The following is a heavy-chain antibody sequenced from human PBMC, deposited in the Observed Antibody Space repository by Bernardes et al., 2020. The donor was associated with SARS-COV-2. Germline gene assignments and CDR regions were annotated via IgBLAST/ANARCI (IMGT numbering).Heavy chain of an antibody. CDR1: GGSISSGDYY. CDR2: LYYSGST. Sequence: SETLSLTCTVSGGSISSGDYYWSWIRQPPGKGLEWIGYLYYSGSTYYNPSLKSRVTISVDTSKNQFSLKLSSVTAADTAVYYCARVSGWSTRTSDYWGQGTLVTVSS. J-gene: IGHJ4*02. CDR3: ARVSGWSTRTSDY. V-gene: IGHV4-30-4*01. D-gene: IGHD6-19*01.